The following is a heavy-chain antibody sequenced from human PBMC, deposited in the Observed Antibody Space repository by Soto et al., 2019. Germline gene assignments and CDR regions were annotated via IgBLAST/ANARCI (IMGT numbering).Heavy chain of an antibody. V-gene: IGHV3-30-3*01. J-gene: IGHJ4*02. CDR3: ARDVLLWFGELSYFDY. Sequence: GGSLRLSCAASGFTFSSYAMHWVRQAPGKGLEWVAVISYDGSNKYYADSVKGRFTITRDNSKNTQYLQMNSLRAEDTAVYYCARDVLLWFGELSYFDYWGQGTLVTVSS. CDR2: ISYDGSNK. D-gene: IGHD3-10*01. CDR1: GFTFSSYA.